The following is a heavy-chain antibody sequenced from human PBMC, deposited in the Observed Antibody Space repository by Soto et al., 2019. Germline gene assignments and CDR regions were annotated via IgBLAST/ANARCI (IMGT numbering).Heavy chain of an antibody. J-gene: IGHJ6*02. V-gene: IGHV1-69*13. CDR1: GGGKLRNYR. CDR2: IIPKLGSA. Sequence: GASVKVTCKDSGGGKLRNYRTTWVRRAPGQGLEWMGGIIPKLGSASYAQNFQGRVTITGDESTSTVYMELSSLRSEDTAVYYCARDNFRLGSSGGTMDVWGQGTTVTVSS. D-gene: IGHD1-26*01. CDR3: ARDNFRLGSSGGTMDV.